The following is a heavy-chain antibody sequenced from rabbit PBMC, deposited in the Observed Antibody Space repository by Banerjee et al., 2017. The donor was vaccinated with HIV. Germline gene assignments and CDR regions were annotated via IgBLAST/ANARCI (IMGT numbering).Heavy chain of an antibody. D-gene: IGHD6-1*01. J-gene: IGHJ4*01. CDR1: GFDFSSYY. CDR3: ARYYTYGYGAYGHTNL. Sequence: QLKESGGGLVQAGGSLKLSCIASGFDFSSYYMSWVRQAPGKGLEWIGYIDPVFGSTDYASWVNGRFTISSDNAQNTLYLQLNSLTAADTATYFCARYYTYGYGAYGHTNLWGQGTLVTDS. V-gene: IGHV1S7*01. CDR2: IDPVFGST.